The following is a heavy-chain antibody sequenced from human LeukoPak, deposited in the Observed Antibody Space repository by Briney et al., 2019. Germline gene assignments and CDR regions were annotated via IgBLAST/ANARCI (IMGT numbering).Heavy chain of an antibody. CDR1: GGSFSGYY. CDR3: AKDRRPSGRSDAFDI. J-gene: IGHJ3*02. Sequence: SETLSLTCAVYGGSFSGYYWSWIRQPPGKGLEWIGEINHSGSTNYNPSLKSRVTISVDTSKNQFSLKLSSVTAADTAVYYCAKDRRPSGRSDAFDIWGQGTMVTVSS. CDR2: INHSGST. D-gene: IGHD1-26*01. V-gene: IGHV4-34*01.